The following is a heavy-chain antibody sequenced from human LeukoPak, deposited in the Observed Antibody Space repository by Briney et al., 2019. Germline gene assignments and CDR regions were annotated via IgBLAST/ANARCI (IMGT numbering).Heavy chain of an antibody. J-gene: IGHJ4*02. CDR1: GFTFSSYW. V-gene: IGHV3-7*01. CDR3: AKTLSSYGGSDY. D-gene: IGHD4-23*01. Sequence: GGSLRLSCAASGFTFSSYWMSWVRQAPGKGLERVANIKQDASEKYYVGSVKGRFTISRDNSKNTLYLQMNSLRAEDTAVYYCAKTLSSYGGSDYWGQGTLVTVSS. CDR2: IKQDASEK.